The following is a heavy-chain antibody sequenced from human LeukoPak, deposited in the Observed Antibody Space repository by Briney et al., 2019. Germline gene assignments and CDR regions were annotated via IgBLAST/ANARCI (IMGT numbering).Heavy chain of an antibody. J-gene: IGHJ4*02. D-gene: IGHD3-3*01. Sequence: GGSLRLSCAASGFAFDDYGMTWVRQAPGKGLEWVSGINWTGGSTAYADSVKGRFTISRDNANNSLYLQMNSLRAEDTAVYYCVRDFRFLEDYWGQGTLVTVSS. CDR2: INWTGGST. V-gene: IGHV3-20*04. CDR1: GFAFDDYG. CDR3: VRDFRFLEDY.